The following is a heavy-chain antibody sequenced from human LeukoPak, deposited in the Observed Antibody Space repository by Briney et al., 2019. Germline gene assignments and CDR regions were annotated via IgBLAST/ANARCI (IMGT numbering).Heavy chain of an antibody. CDR1: GFTFTSYS. Sequence: PGGSLRLSCAASGFTFTSYSMNWVRQTPGKGLEWVSVIYSGGSTYYADSAKGQFTISRDNSKNTLYLQMNSLRAEDTAVYYCAGSGWYKGVFDYWGQGTLVTVSS. V-gene: IGHV3-53*01. J-gene: IGHJ4*02. CDR3: AGSGWYKGVFDY. D-gene: IGHD6-19*01. CDR2: IYSGGST.